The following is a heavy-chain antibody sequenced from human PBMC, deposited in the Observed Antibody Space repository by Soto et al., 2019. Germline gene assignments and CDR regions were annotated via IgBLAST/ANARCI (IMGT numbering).Heavy chain of an antibody. CDR3: ARVFTGRWFDP. J-gene: IGHJ5*02. D-gene: IGHD3-10*02. CDR1: GGPFSSYA. V-gene: IGHV1-69*06. Sequence: QVQLVQSGAEVKKPGSSVNVSCTASGGPFSSYAINWVRQAPGQGLEWMGVITPMFGAPHYAQNFKGRITITADKSTNTAYMELSSLTSGDTAVYFGARVFTGRWFDPWGQGTLVTVSS. CDR2: ITPMFGAP.